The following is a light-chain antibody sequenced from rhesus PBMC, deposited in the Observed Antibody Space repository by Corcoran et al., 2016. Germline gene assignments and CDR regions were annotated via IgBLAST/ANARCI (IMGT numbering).Light chain of an antibody. V-gene: IGKV3-53*01. CDR1: QSVGSS. J-gene: IGKJ2*01. CDR3: QKYSSSPNS. Sequence: QVILTQSPATLSLSPGERATLSCRASQSVGSSLAWYQQKPGQAPRLLIYGASSRATGIPDRFSGSGSGTEVTLTISSLEPEDCAVYYCQKYSSSPNSFGQGTKVEIK. CDR2: GAS.